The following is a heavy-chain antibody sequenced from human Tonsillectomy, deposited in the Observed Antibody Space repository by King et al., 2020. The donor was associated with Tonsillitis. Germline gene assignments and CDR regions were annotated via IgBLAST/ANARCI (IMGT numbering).Heavy chain of an antibody. CDR2: VNSNSGGR. V-gene: IGHV1-2*02. CDR1: GYGFTDYC. CDR3: ARGAKSADCMDV. Sequence: VQLVESGAEVKKPGASVKVSCKASGYGFTDYCMHWVRQAPGQGLEWMGWVNSNSGGRNYAQKFQGRVTLTRDASISTASMELRSLRSDDTAVYYCARGAKSADCMDVWGQGTTVTVS. J-gene: IGHJ6*02.